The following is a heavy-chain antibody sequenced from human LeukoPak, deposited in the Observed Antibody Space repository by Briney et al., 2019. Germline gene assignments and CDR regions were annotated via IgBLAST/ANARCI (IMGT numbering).Heavy chain of an antibody. J-gene: IGHJ4*02. CDR3: ASGLMVRGVISD. CDR2: IYHSGST. D-gene: IGHD3-10*01. CDR1: GGSISSGGYS. Sequence: PSETLSPTCAVSGGSISSGGYSWSWIRQPPGKGLEWIGYIYHSGSTYYNPSLKSRVTISVDRSKNQFSPKLSSVTAADTAVYYCASGLMVRGVISDWGQGTLVTVSS. V-gene: IGHV4-30-2*01.